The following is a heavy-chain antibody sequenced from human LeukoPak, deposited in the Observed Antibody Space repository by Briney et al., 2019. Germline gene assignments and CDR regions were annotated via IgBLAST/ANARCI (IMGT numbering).Heavy chain of an antibody. J-gene: IGHJ4*02. CDR1: GGSISTGSYY. CDR3: ARHRVYYYDSSGPYYFDY. Sequence: SETLSLTCTVSGGSISTGSYYWGWIRQPPGKGLEWIGSIYYSGSTYYNPSLKSRVTISVDTSKNQFSLKLSSVTAADTAVYYCARHRVYYYDSSGPYYFDYWGQGTLVTVSS. V-gene: IGHV4-39*01. D-gene: IGHD3-22*01. CDR2: IYYSGST.